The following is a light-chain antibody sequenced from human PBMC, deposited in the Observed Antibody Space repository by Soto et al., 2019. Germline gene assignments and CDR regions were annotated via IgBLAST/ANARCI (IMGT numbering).Light chain of an antibody. V-gene: IGKV3-20*01. CDR3: QQYANAMVT. CDR2: GAS. Sequence: EDVLLPPPATTPFSSAERTALSCRTTRRVSSSFLAWYQQKAGQAPRLLIYGASSRATGIPARFSGSGSGTDFTLTISRLEPEVLAVYYCQQYANAMVTFGPGTRWIS. CDR1: RRVSSSF. J-gene: IGKJ3*01.